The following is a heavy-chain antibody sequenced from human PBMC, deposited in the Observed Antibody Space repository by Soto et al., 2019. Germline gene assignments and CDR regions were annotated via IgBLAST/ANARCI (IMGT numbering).Heavy chain of an antibody. J-gene: IGHJ6*02. CDR1: GGTFSSYA. Sequence: GASVKVSCKASGGTFSSYAISWVRQAPGQGLEWMGGIIPIFGTANYAQKFQGRVTITADESTSTAYMELSSLRSEDTAVYYCAREGGNWNDVGMDVWGQGTTVTVSS. CDR3: AREGGNWNDVGMDV. V-gene: IGHV1-69*13. CDR2: IIPIFGTA. D-gene: IGHD1-20*01.